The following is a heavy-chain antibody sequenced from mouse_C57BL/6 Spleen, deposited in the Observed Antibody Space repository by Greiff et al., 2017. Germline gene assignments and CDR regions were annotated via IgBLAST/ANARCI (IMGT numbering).Heavy chain of an antibody. CDR1: GYTFTSYW. D-gene: IGHD1-1*01. V-gene: IGHV1-7*01. CDR2: INPSSGYT. J-gene: IGHJ3*01. CDR3: ARSEEEYYYGSSYGFAY. Sequence: QVQLQQSGAELAKPGASVKLSCKASGYTFTSYWMHWVKQRPGQGLEWIGYINPSSGYTKYNQKFKDKATLTADKSSSTAYMQLSSLTYEDSAVXYCARSEEEYYYGSSYGFAYWGQGTLVTVSA.